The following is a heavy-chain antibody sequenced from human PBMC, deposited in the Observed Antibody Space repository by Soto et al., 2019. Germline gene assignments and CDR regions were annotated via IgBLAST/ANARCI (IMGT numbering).Heavy chain of an antibody. CDR1: GGSISSYY. CDR2: IYYSGST. J-gene: IGHJ5*02. V-gene: IGHV4-59*01. CDR3: ATSIFGPKINWFDP. Sequence: SETLSLTCTVSGGSISSYYWSWIRQPPGKGLEWIGYIYYSGSTNYNPSLKSRVTISVDTSKNQFSLKLSSVTAADTAVYYCATSIFGPKINWFDPWGQGTLVTVSS. D-gene: IGHD3-3*01.